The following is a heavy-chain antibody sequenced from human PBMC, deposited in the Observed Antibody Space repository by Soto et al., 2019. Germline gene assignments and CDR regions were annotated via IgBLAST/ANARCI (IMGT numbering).Heavy chain of an antibody. Sequence: GASVKVSCKASGYTFTSYGISWVRQAPGQGLEWMGWISAYNGNTNYAQKLQGRVSMTTDTSTSTAYMELRSLRSEDTAVYYCARSIVVVTAADYWGQGTLVTVSS. CDR1: GYTFTSYG. CDR2: ISAYNGNT. D-gene: IGHD2-21*02. J-gene: IGHJ4*02. V-gene: IGHV1-18*01. CDR3: ARSIVVVTAADY.